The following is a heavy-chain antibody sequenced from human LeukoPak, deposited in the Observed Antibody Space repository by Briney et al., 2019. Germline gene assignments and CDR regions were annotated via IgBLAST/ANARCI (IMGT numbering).Heavy chain of an antibody. V-gene: IGHV1-8*01. CDR1: GYTFTSYD. J-gene: IGHJ4*02. D-gene: IGHD6-13*01. Sequence: GASVKVSCKASGYTFTSYDINWVRQATGQGLEWMGWMNPNSGNTGYAQKFQGRVTMTRNTSISTAYMELSSLRSEDTAVYYCARARKGYSGSWYPVHLGGWNYWGQGTLVTVSS. CDR3: ARARKGYSGSWYPVHLGGWNY. CDR2: MNPNSGNT.